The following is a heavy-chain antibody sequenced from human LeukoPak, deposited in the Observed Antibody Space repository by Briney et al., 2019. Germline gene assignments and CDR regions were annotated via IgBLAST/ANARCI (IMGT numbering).Heavy chain of an antibody. CDR2: INHSGST. CDR3: TRDYDVLTAYPPTQLFDP. V-gene: IGHV4-34*01. Sequence: SETLSLTCTVYGGSFSGYYWSWIRQPPGKGLEWIGEINHSGSTNYNPSLKSRVTISVDTSKNQFSLKLSSVTAADTAVYYCTRDYDVLTAYPPTQLFDPWGQGTLVTVSS. J-gene: IGHJ5*02. CDR1: GGSFSGYY. D-gene: IGHD3-9*01.